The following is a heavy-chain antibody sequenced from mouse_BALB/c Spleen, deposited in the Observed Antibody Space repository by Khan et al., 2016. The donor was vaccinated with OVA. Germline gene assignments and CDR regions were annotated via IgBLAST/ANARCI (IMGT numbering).Heavy chain of an antibody. J-gene: IGHJ4*01. D-gene: IGHD4-1*01. V-gene: IGHV3-2*02. Sequence: EVQLQELGPGLVKPSQSLSLICTVTGYSITSDYAWNWIRQFPGNKLEWMGYISSSGSTTYNPSLKSRISITRDTSKDQFFLQLKSVTSEDTATYFCASELGRYYAMDYWGQGTSVTVSS. CDR3: ASELGRYYAMDY. CDR2: ISSSGST. CDR1: GYSITSDYA.